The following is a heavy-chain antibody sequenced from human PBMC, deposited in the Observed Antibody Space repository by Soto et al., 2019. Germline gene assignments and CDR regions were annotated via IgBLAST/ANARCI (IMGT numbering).Heavy chain of an antibody. J-gene: IGHJ6*03. CDR1: GGSISSYY. Sequence: PSETLSLTCTVSGGSISSYYWSWIRQPPGKGLEWIGYIYYSGSTNYNPSLKSRVTISVDTSKNQFSLKLSSVTAADTAVYYCARTGKGYCSSTSCYGSYYYYMDVWGKGTTVTVSS. D-gene: IGHD2-2*01. V-gene: IGHV4-59*12. CDR3: ARTGKGYCSSTSCYGSYYYYMDV. CDR2: IYYSGST.